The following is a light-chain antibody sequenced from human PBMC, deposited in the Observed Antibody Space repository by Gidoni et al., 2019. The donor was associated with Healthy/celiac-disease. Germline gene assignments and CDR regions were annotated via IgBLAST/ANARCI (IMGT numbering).Light chain of an antibody. CDR1: QSVSSY. CDR2: DAS. V-gene: IGKV3-11*01. CDR3: QQRSNWPPS. J-gene: IGKJ5*01. Sequence: EIVLTQSPATLSLSPGERATLSCRASQSVSSYLACYQQKPGQAPRLLIYDASNRATGIPARFSGSGSGTDFTLTLSSLEPEDFSVYYCQQRSNWPPSFXQXTRLEIK.